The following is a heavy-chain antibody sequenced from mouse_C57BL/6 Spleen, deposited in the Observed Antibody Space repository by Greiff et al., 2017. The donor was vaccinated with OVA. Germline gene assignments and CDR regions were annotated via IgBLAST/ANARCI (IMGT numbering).Heavy chain of an antibody. CDR3: ARSNYDYGYAMDY. CDR2: INYDGSST. D-gene: IGHD2-4*01. J-gene: IGHJ4*01. Sequence: EVKLVESEGGLVQPGSSMKLSCTASGFTFSDYYMAWVRQVPEKGLEWVANINYDGSSTYYLDSLKSRFIISRDNAKNILYLQMSSLKSEDTATYYCARSNYDYGYAMDYWGQGTSVTVSS. CDR1: GFTFSDYY. V-gene: IGHV5-16*01.